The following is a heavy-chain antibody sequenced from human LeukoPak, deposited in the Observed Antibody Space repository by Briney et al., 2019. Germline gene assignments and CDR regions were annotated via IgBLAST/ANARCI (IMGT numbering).Heavy chain of an antibody. D-gene: IGHD6-19*01. CDR1: GGSFSGYY. CDR2: INHSGST. Sequence: SETLSLTCAVYGGSFSGYYWGWIRQPPGKGLEWIGEINHSGSTNYNPSLKSRVTISVDTSKNQFSLKLSSVTAADTAVYYCARAGSSGWFYYYYGMDVWGQGTTVTVSS. J-gene: IGHJ6*02. CDR3: ARAGSSGWFYYYYGMDV. V-gene: IGHV4-34*01.